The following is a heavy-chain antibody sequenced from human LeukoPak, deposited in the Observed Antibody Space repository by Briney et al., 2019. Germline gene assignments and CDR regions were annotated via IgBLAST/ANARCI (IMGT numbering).Heavy chain of an antibody. CDR2: IYYSGST. J-gene: IGHJ5*02. Sequence: SETLSLTCTVSGGSISSYYWSWIRQPPRKGLEWIGYIYYSGSTNYNPSLKSRVTISVDTSKNQFSLKLSSVTAADTAVYYCARDIGISVAGSNCFDPWGPGTLVTVSS. D-gene: IGHD6-19*01. CDR1: GGSISSYY. V-gene: IGHV4-59*01. CDR3: ARDIGISVAGSNCFDP.